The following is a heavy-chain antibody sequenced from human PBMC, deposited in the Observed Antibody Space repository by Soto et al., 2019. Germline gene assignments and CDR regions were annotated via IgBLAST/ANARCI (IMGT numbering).Heavy chain of an antibody. J-gene: IGHJ4*02. CDR3: LRGGIVATKYYFDY. D-gene: IGHD1-26*01. CDR2: IFGGGTI. V-gene: IGHV3-53*01. CDR1: GFTVSSHT. Sequence: PGGSLRLSCVASGFTVSSHTMSWVRQAPGKGLEWVSVIFGGGTIYYADSVKGRFTISRDISKNTMYLQMNILRDEDTAVYYCLRGGIVATKYYFDYWGQGTLVTVSS.